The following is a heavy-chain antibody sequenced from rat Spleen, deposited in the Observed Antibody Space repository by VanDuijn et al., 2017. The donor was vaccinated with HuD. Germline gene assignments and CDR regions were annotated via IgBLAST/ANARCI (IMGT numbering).Heavy chain of an antibody. CDR1: GYSITSSYR. D-gene: IGHD1-6*01. CDR2: INSAGST. CDR3: ASLGYYPY. V-gene: IGHV3-3*01. Sequence: EVQLQESGPGLVKPSQSLSLTCSVTGYSITSSYRWNWIRKFPGNKLEWMGYINSAGSTNYNPALKSRISITRDTSKNQFFLQVNSVTTEDTAIYYCASLGYYPYWGQGTLVTVSS. J-gene: IGHJ3*01.